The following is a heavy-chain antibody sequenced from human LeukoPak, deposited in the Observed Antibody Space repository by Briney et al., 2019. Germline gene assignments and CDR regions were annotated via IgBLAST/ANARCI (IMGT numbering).Heavy chain of an antibody. CDR1: GYTFTGYY. D-gene: IGHD3-10*01. J-gene: IGHJ5*02. V-gene: IGHV1-2*02. CDR3: ARGDYYGSPKVVAA. Sequence: ASVKVSCKASGYTFTGYYMHWVRQAPGQGLEWMGWINPNSGGTNYAQKFQDRVTMTRDTSISTAYIELNSLRSDDTAVFYCARGDYYGSPKVVAAWGQGTLVTVSS. CDR2: INPNSGGT.